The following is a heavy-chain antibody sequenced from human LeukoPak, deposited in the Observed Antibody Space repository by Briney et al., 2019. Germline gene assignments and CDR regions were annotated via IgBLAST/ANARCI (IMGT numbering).Heavy chain of an antibody. CDR1: GFTFGTSA. J-gene: IGHJ4*02. CDR3: AKDWEYDSSGYYIY. D-gene: IGHD3-22*01. V-gene: IGHV3-23*01. Sequence: GGSLRLSCAASGFTFGTSAMSWVRQTPEKGLEWVSTITSGDGSPYYADSVKGRFTISRDNSNNMLYLQMNSLRAEDTAVYYCAKDWEYDSSGYYIYWGQGTLVTVSS. CDR2: ITSGDGSP.